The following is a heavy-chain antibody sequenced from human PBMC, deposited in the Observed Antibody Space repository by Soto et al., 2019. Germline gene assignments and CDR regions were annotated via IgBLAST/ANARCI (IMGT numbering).Heavy chain of an antibody. Sequence: PGGALSLSCVASGFTFSSYAMSWVRQAPGKGLEWVSAISGSGGSTYYADSVKGRFTISRDNSKNTLYLQMNSLRAEDTAVYYCAKDKIAVDDPFDYWGQGTLVTVSS. CDR2: ISGSGGST. V-gene: IGHV3-23*01. J-gene: IGHJ4*02. CDR1: GFTFSSYA. CDR3: AKDKIAVDDPFDY. D-gene: IGHD6-19*01.